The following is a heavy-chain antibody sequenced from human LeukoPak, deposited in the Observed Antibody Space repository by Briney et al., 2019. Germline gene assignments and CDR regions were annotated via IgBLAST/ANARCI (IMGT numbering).Heavy chain of an antibody. D-gene: IGHD1-14*01. J-gene: IGHJ1*01. CDR2: IYNSGAT. CDR3: AREPEY. CDR1: GGSISTYY. Sequence: SETLSLTCTVSGGSISTYYWAWIRQPPGKGLEWIGCIYNSGATYYNPSFKSRVTISEDSSKNQFSLKLTSVTAADTAIYFCAREPEYWGQGALVTVSS. V-gene: IGHV4-59*01.